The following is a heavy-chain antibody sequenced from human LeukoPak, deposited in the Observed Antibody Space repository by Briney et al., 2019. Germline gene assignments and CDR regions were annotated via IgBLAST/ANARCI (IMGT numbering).Heavy chain of an antibody. CDR1: GVTVGNNY. CDR2: IYSGGST. Sequence: GGSLRLSCAASGVTVGNNYMNWVRQAPGKGLEWVSLIYSGGSTHYADSVKGRFTISRDNSKNTLYLQMNSLRVDDTAVYYCARAPVTTYAFDIWGQGTMVTVSS. D-gene: IGHD4-17*01. V-gene: IGHV3-66*01. J-gene: IGHJ3*02. CDR3: ARAPVTTYAFDI.